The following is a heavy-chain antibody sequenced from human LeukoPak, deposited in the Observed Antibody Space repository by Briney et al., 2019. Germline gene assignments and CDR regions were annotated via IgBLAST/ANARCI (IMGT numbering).Heavy chain of an antibody. CDR3: AKDLDYDFWSGFTHFASNWFDP. CDR1: GFTFNNYA. J-gene: IGHJ5*02. Sequence: GGSLRLSCAASGFTFNNYAMTWVRQAPGKGLEWVSAISGSGGSTYYADSVKGRFTISRDNSKNTLYLQMNSLGAEDTAVYYCAKDLDYDFWSGFTHFASNWFDPWGQGTLVTVSS. D-gene: IGHD3-3*01. V-gene: IGHV3-23*01. CDR2: ISGSGGST.